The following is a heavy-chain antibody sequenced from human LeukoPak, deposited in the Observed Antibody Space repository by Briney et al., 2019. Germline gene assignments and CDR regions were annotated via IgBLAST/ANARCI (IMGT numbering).Heavy chain of an antibody. Sequence: GGSLRLSCAASGFTFSTYGMHWVRQAPGKGLEWVTVISNDGRKTYHADSVKGRFTISRDNSKNTLYLQMNSLRAEDTAVYYCARASITMVRGVIPQYFDYWGQGTLVTVSS. CDR2: ISNDGRKT. V-gene: IGHV3-30*14. J-gene: IGHJ4*02. CDR3: ARASITMVRGVIPQYFDY. D-gene: IGHD3-10*01. CDR1: GFTFSTYG.